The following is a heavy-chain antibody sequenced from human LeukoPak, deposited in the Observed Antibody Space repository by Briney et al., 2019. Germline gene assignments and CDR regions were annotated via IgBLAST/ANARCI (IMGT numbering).Heavy chain of an antibody. CDR2: IYDTGIYDTENT. D-gene: IGHD6-19*01. CDR1: GDSISSHY. Sequence: PSETLSLTCNVSGDSISSHYWSWIRQSPGEGLEWIGYIYDTGIYDTENTNYNPSLRSRATITMDMSKNQFSLNLASVTAADTAVYYCARVRVVAGTRSSWFDPWGQGTLVTVSS. J-gene: IGHJ5*02. CDR3: ARVRVVAGTRSSWFDP. V-gene: IGHV4-59*11.